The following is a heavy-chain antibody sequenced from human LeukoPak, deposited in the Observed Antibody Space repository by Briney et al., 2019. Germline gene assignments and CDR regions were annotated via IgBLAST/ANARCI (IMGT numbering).Heavy chain of an antibody. CDR1: GFTFSSYG. CDR2: ISSSSSYT. J-gene: IGHJ4*02. V-gene: IGHV3-11*03. D-gene: IGHD5-12*01. Sequence: PGGSLRLSCVASGFTFSSYGLSWIRQAPGKGLEWVSYISSSSSYTNCADSVKGRFTISRDNAKNSLYLQMNSLRAEDTAVYYCARRRGYSGYERFDYWGQGTLVTVSS. CDR3: ARRRGYSGYERFDY.